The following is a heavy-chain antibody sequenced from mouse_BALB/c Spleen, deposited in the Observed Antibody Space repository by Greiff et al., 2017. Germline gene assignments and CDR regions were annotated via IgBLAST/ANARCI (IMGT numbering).Heavy chain of an antibody. CDR2: ISNLAYSI. V-gene: IGHV5-15*02. CDR3: ARDRGWYFDV. CDR1: GFTFSDYG. J-gene: IGHJ1*01. Sequence: EVQLVESGGGLVQPGGSRKPSCAASGFTFSDYGMAWVRQAPGKGPEWVAFISNLAYSIYYADTVTGRFTISRENAKNTLYLEMSSLRSEDTAMYYCARDRGWYFDVWGAGTTVTVSS.